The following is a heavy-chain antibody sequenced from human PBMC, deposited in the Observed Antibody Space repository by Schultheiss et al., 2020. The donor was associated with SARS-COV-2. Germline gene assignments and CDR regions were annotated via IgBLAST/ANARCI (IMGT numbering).Heavy chain of an antibody. V-gene: IGHV3-23*01. CDR3: AREGVPGYYFDY. D-gene: IGHD2-2*01. J-gene: IGHJ4*02. CDR2: ISGSGGST. CDR1: GVIVSDIY. Sequence: GGSLRLSCAASGVIVSDIYMNWVRQAPGKGLEWVSAISGSGGSTYYADSVKGRFTISRDNSKNTLYLQMNSLRAEDTAVYYCAREGVPGYYFDYWGQGTLVTVSS.